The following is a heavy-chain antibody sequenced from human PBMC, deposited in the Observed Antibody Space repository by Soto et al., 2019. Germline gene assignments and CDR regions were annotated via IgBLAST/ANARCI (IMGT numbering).Heavy chain of an antibody. V-gene: IGHV4-31*03. J-gene: IGHJ3*02. D-gene: IGHD2-2*01. CDR1: GGSISSGGYY. CDR2: IYYSGST. CDR3: AILRSSDAFDI. Sequence: PSETLSLTCTVSGGSISSGGYYWSWIRQHPGKGLEWIGYIYYSGSTYHNPSLKSRVTISVDTSKNQFSLKLSSVTAADTAVYYCAILRSSDAFDIWGQGTLVTV.